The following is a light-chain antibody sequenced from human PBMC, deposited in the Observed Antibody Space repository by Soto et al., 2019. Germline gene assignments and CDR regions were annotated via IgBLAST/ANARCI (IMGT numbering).Light chain of an antibody. CDR3: QVWDSSSDNVV. Sequence: QAVLTQPRSVSGAPGQRVTISCTGSSSNIGAGYDVHWYQQLPGTAPKLLIYGNSNRPSGVPDRFSGSKSGTSASLAITGLQAEDEADYYCQVWDSSSDNVVFGGGTKLTVL. J-gene: IGLJ2*01. CDR2: GNS. CDR1: SSNIGAGYD. V-gene: IGLV1-40*01.